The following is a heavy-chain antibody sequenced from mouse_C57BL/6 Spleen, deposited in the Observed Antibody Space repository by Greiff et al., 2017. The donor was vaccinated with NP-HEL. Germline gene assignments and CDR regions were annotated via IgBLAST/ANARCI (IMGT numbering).Heavy chain of an antibody. D-gene: IGHD2-13*01. CDR1: GYTFTGYW. Sequence: QVQLQQSGAELMKPGASVKLSCKATGYTFTGYWIEWVKQRPGHGLEWIGEILPGSGSTNYNEKFKGKATLTVDKSSSTAYMQLSSLTSEDSAVYYCARGAELRLGYYFDYWGQGTTLTVSS. CDR3: ARGAELRLGYYFDY. J-gene: IGHJ2*01. CDR2: ILPGSGST. V-gene: IGHV1-9*01.